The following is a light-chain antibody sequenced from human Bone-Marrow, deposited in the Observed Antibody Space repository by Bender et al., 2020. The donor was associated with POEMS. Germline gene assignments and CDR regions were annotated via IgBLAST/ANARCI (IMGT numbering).Light chain of an antibody. J-gene: IGLJ2*01. Sequence: SYELTQPPSVSVSPGQTATITCSGDKLGDKYVSWYQHQPGQSPLLVIFMDSKRPSGIPERFAGSNSGNTATLTISGSQAVDDADYYCQAWASSTVIFGGGTRLTVL. CDR3: QAWASSTVI. V-gene: IGLV3-1*01. CDR2: MDS. CDR1: KLGDKY.